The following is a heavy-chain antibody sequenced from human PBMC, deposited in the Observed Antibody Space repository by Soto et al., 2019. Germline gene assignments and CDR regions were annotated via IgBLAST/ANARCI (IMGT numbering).Heavy chain of an antibody. Sequence: GASVKVSCKASGYSFSTYGIGWVRQAPGQGLEWIGWINTHNGHTNFAPKLKDRVSMTRDPSTTTVFLEMSSLTPDDTALYYCARAEGMASYYYYGMDVWGQGTTVTVSS. CDR2: INTHNGHT. V-gene: IGHV1-18*04. CDR1: GYSFSTYG. CDR3: ARAEGMASYYYYGMDV. J-gene: IGHJ6*02.